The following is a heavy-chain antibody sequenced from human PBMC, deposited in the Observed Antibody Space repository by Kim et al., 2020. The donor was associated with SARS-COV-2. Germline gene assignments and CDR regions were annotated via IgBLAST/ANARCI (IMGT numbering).Heavy chain of an antibody. CDR3: ARVEYSSKVPYYYYGMDV. V-gene: IGHV1-69*02. D-gene: IGHD6-6*01. Sequence: SVKVSCKASGGTFSSYTISWVRQAPGQGLEWMGRIIPILGIANYAQKFQGRVTITADKSTSTAYMELSSLRSEDTAVYYCARVEYSSKVPYYYYGMDVWGQGTTVTVSS. CDR2: IIPILGIA. J-gene: IGHJ6*02. CDR1: GGTFSSYT.